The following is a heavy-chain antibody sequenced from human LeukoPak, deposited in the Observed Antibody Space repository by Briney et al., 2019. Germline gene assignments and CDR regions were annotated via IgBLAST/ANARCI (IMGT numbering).Heavy chain of an antibody. CDR3: ARGELQDDAFDI. J-gene: IGHJ3*02. D-gene: IGHD1-26*01. CDR1: GGSISSSSYY. CDR2: IYYSGST. Sequence: SETLSLTCTVSGGSISSSSYYWGWIRQPPGKGLEWIGSIYYSGSTYYNPSLKSRVTISVDTSKNQFSLKLSSVTAADTAVYYCARGELQDDAFDIWGQGTMVTVSS. V-gene: IGHV4-39*01.